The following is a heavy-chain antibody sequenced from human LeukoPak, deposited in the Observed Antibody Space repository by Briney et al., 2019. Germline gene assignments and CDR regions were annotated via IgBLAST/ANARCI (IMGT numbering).Heavy chain of an antibody. J-gene: IGHJ3*02. V-gene: IGHV4-30-2*01. CDR1: GGSISSGGYS. Sequence: SETLFLTCAVSGGSISSGGYSWSWIRLPPGKGLEWIGYIYHSGSTYYNPSLKSRVTISVDRSKNQFSLKLSSVTAADTAVYYCARGVIGTVVTSYAFDIWGQGTMVTVSS. CDR3: ARGVIGTVVTSYAFDI. D-gene: IGHD4-23*01. CDR2: IYHSGST.